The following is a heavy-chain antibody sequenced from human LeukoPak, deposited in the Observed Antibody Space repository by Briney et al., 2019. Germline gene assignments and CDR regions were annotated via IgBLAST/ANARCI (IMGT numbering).Heavy chain of an antibody. CDR3: ARVASYSGSYYYFDY. J-gene: IGHJ4*02. Sequence: ASVKVSCKTSGYTFTSYGINWVRQAPGQGLEWMGWISAYNGNTNYAQKLQGRVTMTTDTSTSTAYMELRSLRSDDTAVYYCARVASYSGSYYYFDYWGQGTLVTVSS. V-gene: IGHV1-18*01. CDR2: ISAYNGNT. D-gene: IGHD1-26*01. CDR1: GYTFTSYG.